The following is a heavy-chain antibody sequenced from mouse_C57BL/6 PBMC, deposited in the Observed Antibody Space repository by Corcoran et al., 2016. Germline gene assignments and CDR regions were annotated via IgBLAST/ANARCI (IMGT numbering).Heavy chain of an antibody. CDR2: INPNNGGT. D-gene: IGHD2-4*01. J-gene: IGHJ4*01. CDR3: ARFGGLRRPAMDY. CDR1: GYTFTAYN. V-gene: IGHV1-18*01. Sequence: EVQLQQYGPEPVKPGASVTIPCKASGYTFTAYNMDWVKQSHGKSLEWIGDINPNNGGTIYNQKFKGKATLTVDKSSSTAYMELRSLTSEDTAVYYCARFGGLRRPAMDYWGQGTSVTVSS.